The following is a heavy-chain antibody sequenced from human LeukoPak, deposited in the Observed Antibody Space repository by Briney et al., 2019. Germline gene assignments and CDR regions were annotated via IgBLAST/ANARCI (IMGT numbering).Heavy chain of an antibody. D-gene: IGHD6-19*01. Sequence: PGGSLRLSCAASGVTFSSYGMHWVREAPGKGLEWVAVISYDGSYEYYADSVKGRFTISRDKPKNTLYLQMTSLRPEDTAVYYCAKTNSSGWWDIDYWGQGTLVTVSP. J-gene: IGHJ4*02. V-gene: IGHV3-30*18. CDR3: AKTNSSGWWDIDY. CDR1: GVTFSSYG. CDR2: ISYDGSYE.